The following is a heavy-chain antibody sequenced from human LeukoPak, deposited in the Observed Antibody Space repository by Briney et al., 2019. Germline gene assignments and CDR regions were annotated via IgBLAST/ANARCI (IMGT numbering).Heavy chain of an antibody. CDR2: IHHSGST. V-gene: IGHV4-34*01. CDR3: SRVGSGWGEIDY. J-gene: IGHJ4*02. D-gene: IGHD6-19*01. CDR1: GGSFSGYY. Sequence: SSETLSLTCAVYGGSFSGYYWTWIRQPPGKGLEWIGEIHHSGSTNYNPSLKSRVTISVDTSKNQFSLKLNSVTAADTAVYYCSRVGSGWGEIDYWGQGTLVTVSS.